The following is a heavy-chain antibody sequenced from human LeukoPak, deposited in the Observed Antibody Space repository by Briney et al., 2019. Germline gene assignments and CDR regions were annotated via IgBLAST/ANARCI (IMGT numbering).Heavy chain of an antibody. CDR3: GRALGGEAY. D-gene: IGHD3-16*01. CDR1: GYTFIDYG. Sequence: ASVKVSCKASGYTFIDYGISWVRQAPGQGLEWMGWISTLNGNTNYAQMFQGRVTMTTDTSTSTAYMELRSRRSDGTAVYYCGRALGGEAYWGQGTLVTVSS. CDR2: ISTLNGNT. V-gene: IGHV1-18*01. J-gene: IGHJ4*02.